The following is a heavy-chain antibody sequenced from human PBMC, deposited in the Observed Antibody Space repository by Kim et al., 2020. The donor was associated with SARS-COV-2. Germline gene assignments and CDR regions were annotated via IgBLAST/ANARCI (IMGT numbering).Heavy chain of an antibody. CDR2: IKSKNDGGTT. J-gene: IGHJ3*02. V-gene: IGHV3-15*01. CDR3: TPSAPGTNAFKI. Sequence: GGSLRLSCAASTFTLSNAWMNWVRQSPEKGLEWIGRIKSKNDGGTTEYAPPVKDRFTISRDDSKNTLSLEMNSLKTEDTAVYYCTPSAPGTNAFKIWGQGTLVTVSS. CDR1: TFTLSNAW.